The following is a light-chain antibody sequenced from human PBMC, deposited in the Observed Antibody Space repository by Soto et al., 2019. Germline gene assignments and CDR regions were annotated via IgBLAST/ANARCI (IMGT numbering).Light chain of an antibody. CDR1: QSVSSRF. CDR3: QQRANWPMTT. J-gene: IGKJ5*01. V-gene: IGKV3D-20*02. CDR2: GAS. Sequence: EIVLTQSPGTLSLSPGERATLSCRASQSVSSRFLAWYQQKPGQAPRLLIYGASSRATGIPDRFSGSGSGTDFTLTISRLEPEDFAIYYRQQRANWPMTTFGHGTRLEIK.